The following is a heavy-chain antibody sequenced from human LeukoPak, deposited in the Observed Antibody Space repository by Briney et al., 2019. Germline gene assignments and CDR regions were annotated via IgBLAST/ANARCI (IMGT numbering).Heavy chain of an antibody. D-gene: IGHD4-4*01. CDR3: ATHRDDYTRYDT. CDR2: INFSGGTK. J-gene: IGHJ5*02. Sequence: PGGSLRLSCAASGFTFDRHAMSWVRQAPGKGLEWVSAINFSGGTKYYADSVKGRISISRDNFKNTLYLQMNSLRAEDTAVYYCATHRDDYTRYDTWGQGTLVTVSS. CDR1: GFTFDRHA. V-gene: IGHV3-23*01.